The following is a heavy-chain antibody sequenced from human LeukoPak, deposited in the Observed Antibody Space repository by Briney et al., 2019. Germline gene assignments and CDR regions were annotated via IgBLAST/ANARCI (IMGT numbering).Heavy chain of an antibody. V-gene: IGHV4-34*01. D-gene: IGHD3-22*01. Sequence: PSETLSLACAVYGGSFSGYYWSWIRQPPGKGLEWIGEINHSGSTNYNPSLKSRVTISVDTSKNQFSLKLSSVTAADTAVYYCARTFYGDSSGYYSGWFDPWGQGTLVTVSS. CDR2: INHSGST. J-gene: IGHJ5*02. CDR1: GGSFSGYY. CDR3: ARTFYGDSSGYYSGWFDP.